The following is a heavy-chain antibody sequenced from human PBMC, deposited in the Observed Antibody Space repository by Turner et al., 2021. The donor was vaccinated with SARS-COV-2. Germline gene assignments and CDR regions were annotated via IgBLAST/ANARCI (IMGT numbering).Heavy chain of an antibody. CDR1: RLTFRSNG. Sequence: QGQRVESGGGVVQPGGCLRLSCAASRLTFRSNGMHWVRQAPGRGLEWVAVISYDGSNKYYADSVKGRFTISRDNSKNTLYLQMNSLRAEDTALYYCANSLQQLVSRCYYYYYGMDVWGQGTTVTVSS. CDR2: ISYDGSNK. V-gene: IGHV3-30*18. J-gene: IGHJ6*02. CDR3: ANSLQQLVSRCYYYYYGMDV. D-gene: IGHD6-6*01.